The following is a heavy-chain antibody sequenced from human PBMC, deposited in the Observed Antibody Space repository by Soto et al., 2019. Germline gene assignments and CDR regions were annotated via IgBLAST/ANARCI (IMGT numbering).Heavy chain of an antibody. CDR1: GGAMTGYY. V-gene: IGHV4-59*01. J-gene: IGHJ4*02. D-gene: IGHD6-13*01. CDR2: IYYSGST. Sequence: SETLSLTCTVSGGAMTGYYWSWIRQPPGKGLEWIGDIYYSGSTNYKPSLKSRVTISVDTSKKQFSLKLSSVTAADTAVYYCARAYSTSWTYYFDYWGQGTLVNVSS. CDR3: ARAYSTSWTYYFDY.